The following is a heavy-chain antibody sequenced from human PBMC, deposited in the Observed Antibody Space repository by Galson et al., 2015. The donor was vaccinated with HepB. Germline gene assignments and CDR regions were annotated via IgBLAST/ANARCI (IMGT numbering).Heavy chain of an antibody. J-gene: IGHJ4*02. CDR2: INAGNGNT. CDR1: GYTFTSYA. Sequence: SVKVSCKASGYTFTSYAMHWVRQAPGQRLEWMGWINAGNGNTKYSQKFQGRVTITRDTSASTAYMELSSLRSEDTAVYYCARWSQSRVTIPRDWGQGTLVTVSS. D-gene: IGHD4-17*01. V-gene: IGHV1-3*01. CDR3: ARWSQSRVTIPRD.